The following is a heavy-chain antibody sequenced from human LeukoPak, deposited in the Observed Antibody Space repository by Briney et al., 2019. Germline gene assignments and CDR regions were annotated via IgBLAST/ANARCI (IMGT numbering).Heavy chain of an antibody. Sequence: GGSLRLSCAASGFTFSSYSMNWVRQAPGKGLEWVSSFSSSSSYIYYADSVKGRFTISRDNAKNSLYLQMNSLRAEDTAVYYCARDWNPYDFWSGFAREMDVWGQGTTVTVSS. CDR1: GFTFSSYS. V-gene: IGHV3-21*01. J-gene: IGHJ6*02. CDR3: ARDWNPYDFWSGFAREMDV. D-gene: IGHD3-3*01. CDR2: FSSSSSYI.